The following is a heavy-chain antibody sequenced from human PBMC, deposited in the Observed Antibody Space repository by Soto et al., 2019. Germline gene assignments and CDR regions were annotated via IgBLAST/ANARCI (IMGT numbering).Heavy chain of an antibody. CDR2: ISGSGNRT. V-gene: IGHV3-23*01. CDR3: ATAAKDRRGGTLHWLDT. J-gene: IGHJ5*02. CDR1: GFTFSSNA. Sequence: GALRLSCAASGFTFSSNAMSGVRQAPGKGLAWVSTISGSGNRTFYADSVEGRFTIPSDNSKTACSPHISWLRDDQSAAYYCATAAKDRRGGTLHWLDTWGQGTLVTVSS. D-gene: IGHD1-7*01.